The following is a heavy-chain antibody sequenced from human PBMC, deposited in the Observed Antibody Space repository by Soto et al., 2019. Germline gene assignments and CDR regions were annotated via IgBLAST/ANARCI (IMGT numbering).Heavy chain of an antibody. CDR1: GVTFSSYG. CDR2: IWYDGSNK. CDR3: ARVLRIDDFWSGSPYYYYGMDV. Sequence: LRLSCAASGVTFSSYGMQWVRQAPGKGLERVAVIWYDGSNKYYADSVKGRFTISRDNSKNTLYLQMNSLRAEDTAVYYCARVLRIDDFWSGSPYYYYGMDVWGQGTTVTVSS. V-gene: IGHV3-33*01. J-gene: IGHJ6*02. D-gene: IGHD3-3*01.